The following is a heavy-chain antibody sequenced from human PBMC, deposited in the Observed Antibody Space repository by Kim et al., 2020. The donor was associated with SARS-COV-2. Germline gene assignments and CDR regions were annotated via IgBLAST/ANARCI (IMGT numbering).Heavy chain of an antibody. CDR3: AVRYSGSYVNY. CDR1: GFTFTSSA. Sequence: SVKVSCKASGFTFTSSAVQWVRQARGQRLEWIGWIVVGSGNTNYAQKFQERVTITRDMSTSTAYMELSRLRSEDTAVYYCAVRYSGSYVNYWGQGTLVTVSS. V-gene: IGHV1-58*01. D-gene: IGHD1-26*01. CDR2: IVVGSGNT. J-gene: IGHJ4*02.